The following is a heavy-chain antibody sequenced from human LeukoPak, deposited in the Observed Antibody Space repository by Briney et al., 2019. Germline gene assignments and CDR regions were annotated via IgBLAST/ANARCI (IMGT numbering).Heavy chain of an antibody. CDR1: GFTFSSYA. CDR3: ARSGPDY. CDR2: ISYDGSNK. Sequence: PGGSLRLSCAASGFTFSSYAMHWARQAPGKGLEWVAVISYDGSNKYYADSVKGRFTISRDNSKNTLYLQMNSLRAEDTAVYYCARSGPDYWGQGTLVTVSS. V-gene: IGHV3-30-3*01. D-gene: IGHD3-3*01. J-gene: IGHJ4*02.